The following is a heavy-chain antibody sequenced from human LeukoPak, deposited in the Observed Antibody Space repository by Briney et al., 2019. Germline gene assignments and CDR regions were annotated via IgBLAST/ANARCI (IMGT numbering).Heavy chain of an antibody. CDR2: VYYSGST. CDR1: GDSISSSHYY. D-gene: IGHD3-10*01. J-gene: IGHJ5*02. Sequence: PSETLSLTCTVSGDSISSSHYYWVWVRQPPGKGLEWIGSVYYSGSTYYNPSLKSRVAISVDTSKNQFSLKLNSVTAADTAVYYCARQDPLVVRGVIILDWFDPWGQGTLVTVSS. V-gene: IGHV4-39*01. CDR3: ARQDPLVVRGVIILDWFDP.